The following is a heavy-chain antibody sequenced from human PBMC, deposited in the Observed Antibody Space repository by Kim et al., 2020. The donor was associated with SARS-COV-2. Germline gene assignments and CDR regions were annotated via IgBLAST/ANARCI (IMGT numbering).Heavy chain of an antibody. Sequence: VKGRFTIARDDSKNTLYLQMNSLKTEDTAVYYCTTGDIVVVTASNFDYWGQGTLVTVSS. V-gene: IGHV3-15*01. CDR3: TTGDIVVVTASNFDY. J-gene: IGHJ4*02. D-gene: IGHD2-21*02.